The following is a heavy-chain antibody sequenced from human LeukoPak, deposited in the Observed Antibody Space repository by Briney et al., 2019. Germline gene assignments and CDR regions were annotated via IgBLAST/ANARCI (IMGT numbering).Heavy chain of an antibody. Sequence: ASVKVSCKASGYTFTSYYMHWVRQAPGQGLEWMGIINPSGGGTSYAQKFQGRVTMTRDTSTSTVYMELSSLRSEDTAVYYCATTRLGIGSFDYWGQGTLVTVSS. CDR3: ATTRLGIGSFDY. D-gene: IGHD7-27*01. CDR1: GYTFTSYY. J-gene: IGHJ4*02. CDR2: INPSGGGT. V-gene: IGHV1-46*01.